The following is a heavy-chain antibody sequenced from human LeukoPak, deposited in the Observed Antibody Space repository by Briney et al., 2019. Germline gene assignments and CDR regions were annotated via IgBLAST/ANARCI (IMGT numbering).Heavy chain of an antibody. CDR1: RFTFSSYS. D-gene: IGHD3-22*01. CDR3: ARASTYYYDSSGYLFDY. V-gene: IGHV3-21*01. J-gene: IGHJ4*02. Sequence: GGSLRLSCAASRFTFSSYSMNWVRQAPGKGLEWVSSISSSSSYIYYADSVKGRFTISRDNAKNSLYLQMNSLRAEDTAVYYCARASTYYYDSSGYLFDYWGQGTLVTVSS. CDR2: ISSSSSYI.